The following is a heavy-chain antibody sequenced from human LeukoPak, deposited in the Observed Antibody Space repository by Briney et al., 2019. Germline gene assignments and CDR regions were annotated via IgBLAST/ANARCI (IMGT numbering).Heavy chain of an antibody. CDR3: ARGAAVLAY. CDR1: GGSFSGYY. D-gene: IGHD3-3*02. V-gene: IGHV4-34*01. Sequence: SETLSLTCAVYGGSFSGYYWSWIRQPPGKGLEWIGETNHSGSTNYNPSLKSRVTISVDTSKNQFSLKLSSVTAADTAVYYCARGAAVLAYWGQGTLVTVSS. J-gene: IGHJ4*02. CDR2: TNHSGST.